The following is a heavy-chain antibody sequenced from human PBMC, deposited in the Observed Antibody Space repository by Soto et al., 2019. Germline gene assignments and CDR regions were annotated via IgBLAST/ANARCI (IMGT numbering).Heavy chain of an antibody. V-gene: IGHV3-74*01. D-gene: IGHD2-15*01. CDR1: GFTLSTYW. J-gene: IGHJ5*02. CDR3: ARTFVDGMAGFGP. Sequence: RGSLRLSCAASGFTLSTYWMHWVRQVPGKGLVWVSRISSGGTYTNYADSVKGRFTISRDSARNTLFLQMNSLTGEDTAVYYCARTFVDGMAGFGPWGQGTLVTVSS. CDR2: ISSGGTYT.